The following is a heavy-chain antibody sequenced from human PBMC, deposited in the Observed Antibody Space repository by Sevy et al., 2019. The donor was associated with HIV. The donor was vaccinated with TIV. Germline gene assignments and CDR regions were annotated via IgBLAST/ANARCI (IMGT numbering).Heavy chain of an antibody. CDR2: IYYKGHI. CDR1: GGSITSLY. Sequence: SETLSRTCTVSGGSITSLYWNWIRQPPGKGLEWIANIYYKGHINYNPSLKSRVTLSLDTSKNQFSLRLSSVTAADTAMYYCAGENAWGRGYSWGQGTLVTVSS. V-gene: IGHV4-59*08. CDR3: AGENAWGRGYS. J-gene: IGHJ4*02. D-gene: IGHD1-26*01.